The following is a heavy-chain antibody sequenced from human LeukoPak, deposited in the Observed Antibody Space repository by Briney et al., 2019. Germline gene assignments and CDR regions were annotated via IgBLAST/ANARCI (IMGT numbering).Heavy chain of an antibody. CDR2: IYHSGST. Sequence: PSETLSLTCTVSGGSISSYYWSWIRQPPGKGLEWIGYIYHSGSTYYNPSLKSRVTISVDRSKNQFSLKLSSVTAADTAVYCCARVTNYSNYFDYWGQGTLVTVSS. J-gene: IGHJ4*02. CDR1: GGSISSYY. D-gene: IGHD4-11*01. CDR3: ARVTNYSNYFDY. V-gene: IGHV4-59*12.